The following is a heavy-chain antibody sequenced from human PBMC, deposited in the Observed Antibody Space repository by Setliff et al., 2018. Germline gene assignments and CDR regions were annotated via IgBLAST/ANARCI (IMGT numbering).Heavy chain of an antibody. J-gene: IGHJ5*02. V-gene: IGHV3-20*01. CDR3: ARDISARYSGSHNWFDP. Sequence: GGSLRLSCAASGFTFDDYGMSWVRQAPGKGLEWVSGINWNGGSTGYADSVKGRFTISRDNAKNSLYLQMNSLRAEDTALYHCARDISARYSGSHNWFDPWGQGTLVTVSS. CDR2: INWNGGST. CDR1: GFTFDDYG. D-gene: IGHD1-26*01.